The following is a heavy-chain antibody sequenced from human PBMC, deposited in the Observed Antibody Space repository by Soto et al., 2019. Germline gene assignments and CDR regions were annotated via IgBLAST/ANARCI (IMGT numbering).Heavy chain of an antibody. D-gene: IGHD5-18*01. J-gene: IGHJ4*02. CDR3: AIVGVVDTAMVVFDY. Sequence: SETLSLTCAVYGGSFSGYYWSWIRQPPGKGLEWIGEINHSGSTNYNPSLKSRVTISVDTSKNQFSLKLSSVTAADTAVYYCAIVGVVDTAMVVFDYWGQGTLVTAPQ. V-gene: IGHV4-34*01. CDR1: GGSFSGYY. CDR2: INHSGST.